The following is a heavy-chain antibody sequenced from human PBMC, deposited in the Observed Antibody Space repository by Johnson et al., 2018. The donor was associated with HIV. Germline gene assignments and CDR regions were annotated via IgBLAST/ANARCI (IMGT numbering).Heavy chain of an antibody. CDR1: GFTFRVCS. J-gene: IGHJ3*02. D-gene: IGHD1-26*01. Sequence: QVQLVESGGGVVQPGRSLRLSCAASGFTFRVCSMHWVRQAPGRGLELVLLISYAGANKFTADSVRGRFSICRDNSKKRLYVLYVQMHSMRAEDTVVYYCARDDTWGDAFDIWGQGTMVTVSS. CDR2: ISYAGANK. CDR3: ARDDTWGDAFDI. V-gene: IGHV3-30*04.